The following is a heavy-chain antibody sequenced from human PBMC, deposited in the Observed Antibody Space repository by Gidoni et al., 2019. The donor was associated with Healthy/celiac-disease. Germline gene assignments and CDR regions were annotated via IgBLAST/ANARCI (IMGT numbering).Heavy chain of an antibody. CDR3: ARDYVKGATFGTKNKRDAFDI. CDR1: GYTFTGSY. J-gene: IGHJ3*02. V-gene: IGHV1-2*02. CDR2: INPNSGGT. Sequence: QVQLVQSGAEVKKPGASVKVSCKASGYTFTGSYMHWVRQAPGQGLEWMGWINPNSGGTNYAQKFQGRVTMTRDTSISTAYMELSRLRADDTAVYYCARDYVKGATFGTKNKRDAFDIWGQGTMVTVSS. D-gene: IGHD1-26*01.